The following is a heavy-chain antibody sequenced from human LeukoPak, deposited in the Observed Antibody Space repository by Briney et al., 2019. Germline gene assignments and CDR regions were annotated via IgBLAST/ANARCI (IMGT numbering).Heavy chain of an antibody. Sequence: PGGSLGLSCAASGFTSNYGLHWVRQAPGKGLDWVAFILFDGSYKYYADSVKGRFTISRDNSKNTLYLQMNSLRAEDTAVYYCAQGELSGNYFDYWGQGTLVTVSS. J-gene: IGHJ4*02. CDR2: ILFDGSYK. V-gene: IGHV3-30*02. D-gene: IGHD1-26*01. CDR1: GFTSNYG. CDR3: AQGELSGNYFDY.